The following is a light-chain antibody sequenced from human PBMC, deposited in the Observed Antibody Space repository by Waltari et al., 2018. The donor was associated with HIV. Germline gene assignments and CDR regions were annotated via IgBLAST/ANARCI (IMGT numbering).Light chain of an antibody. CDR2: EVN. J-gene: IGLJ2*01. V-gene: IGLV2-23*02. CDR1: SSDVGSYNL. CDR3: CSYAGSSASVV. Sequence: QSALTQSASVSGSPGQSITISCTGTSSDVGSYNLVSWYQHHPGKAPKLIIYEVNKRPSGFSNRFSGSKSGNAASLTISGLQAEDEADYYCCSYAGSSASVVCGGGTKLTVL.